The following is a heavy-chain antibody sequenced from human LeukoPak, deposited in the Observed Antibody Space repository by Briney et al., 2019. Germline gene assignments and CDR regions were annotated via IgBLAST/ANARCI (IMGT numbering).Heavy chain of an antibody. CDR3: ARALLLGNYGDRKSDY. CDR1: GFTFSSYS. Sequence: PGGSLRLSCAASGFTFSSYSMNWVRQAPGKGLEWVSSISSSSSYIYYADLVKGRFTISRDNAKNSLYLQMNSLRAEDTAVYYCARALLLGNYGDRKSDYWGQGTLVTVSS. D-gene: IGHD4-17*01. J-gene: IGHJ4*02. CDR2: ISSSSSYI. V-gene: IGHV3-21*01.